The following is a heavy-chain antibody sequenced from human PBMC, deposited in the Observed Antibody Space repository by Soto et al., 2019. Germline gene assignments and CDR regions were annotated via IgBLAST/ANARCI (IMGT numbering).Heavy chain of an antibody. CDR1: GVTVNSNY. D-gene: IGHD5-18*01. CDR2: IYSGGST. Sequence: PGGSLRLSCAACGVTVNSNYMSGVRQAPGKGLEWVSVIYSGGSTYYADSVKGRFTISRDNSKNTLYLQMNSLRAEDTAVYYCARHGYNYGGGYFDYWGQGTLVTVSS. J-gene: IGHJ4*02. CDR3: ARHGYNYGGGYFDY. V-gene: IGHV3-66*04.